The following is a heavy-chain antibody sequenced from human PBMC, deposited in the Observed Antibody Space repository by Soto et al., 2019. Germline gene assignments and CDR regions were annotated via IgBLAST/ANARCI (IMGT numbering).Heavy chain of an antibody. CDR2: TRQDGGQS. J-gene: IGHJ4*02. D-gene: IGHD6-19*01. CDR3: VSDGSTGWHFDS. Sequence: EVQLVESGGGLVQPGGSLRLSCEASGFTLSPYWMSWIRQAPGKGLEWVANTRQDGGQSYLVDSVQGRFTISRDNAKNSVYLQMNSLRAEDTAVYYCVSDGSTGWHFDSWGQGTLVTVSS. CDR1: GFTLSPYW. V-gene: IGHV3-7*01.